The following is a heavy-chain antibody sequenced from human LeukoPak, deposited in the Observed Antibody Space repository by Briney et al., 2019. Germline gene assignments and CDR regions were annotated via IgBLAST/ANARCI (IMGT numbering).Heavy chain of an antibody. CDR2: ISAYNGNT. V-gene: IGHV1-18*01. CDR1: GYTFTSYG. CDR3: ARDGDYGDYESGTNWFDP. J-gene: IGHJ5*02. Sequence: ASVKVSCKASGYTFTSYGISWVRQAPGQGLEWMGWISAYNGNTNYAQKLQGRVTMTTDTSTSTAYMELRSLRSDDTAVYYCARDGDYGDYESGTNWFDPWGQGTLVTVSS. D-gene: IGHD4-17*01.